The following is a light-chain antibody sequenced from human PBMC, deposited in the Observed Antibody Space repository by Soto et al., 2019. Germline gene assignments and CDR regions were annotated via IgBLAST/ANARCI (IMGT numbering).Light chain of an antibody. Sequence: EIVMTQSPATLSVSPGERATVSCRASQSVSTNLAWYQQKPGQAPRLLISDASTWATGIPARFSGSGSGTEFTLTISSLQSEDFAVYYCKQYHNWSPFTFGGGTKVEIK. V-gene: IGKV3-15*01. CDR1: QSVSTN. CDR3: KQYHNWSPFT. J-gene: IGKJ4*02. CDR2: DAS.